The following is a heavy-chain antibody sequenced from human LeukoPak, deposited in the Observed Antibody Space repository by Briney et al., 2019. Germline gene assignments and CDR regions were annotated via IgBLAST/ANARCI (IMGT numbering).Heavy chain of an antibody. J-gene: IGHJ6*02. Sequence: PSQTLSLTCTVSGGSISSGDYYWSWIRQPPGKGLEWIGYIYYSGSTYYNPSLKSRVTISVDTSKNQFSLKLSSVTAADTAVYYCASGPQQLVYYYYGMDVWGQGTTVTVSS. CDR1: GGSISSGDYY. D-gene: IGHD6-13*01. CDR3: ASGPQQLVYYYYGMDV. CDR2: IYYSGST. V-gene: IGHV4-30-4*01.